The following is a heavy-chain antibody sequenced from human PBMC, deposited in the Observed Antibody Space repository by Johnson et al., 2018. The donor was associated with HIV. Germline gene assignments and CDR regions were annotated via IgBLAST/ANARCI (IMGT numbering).Heavy chain of an antibody. CDR3: ARGSYYDSSGDAFDI. CDR1: GFTFSDHY. CDR2: IKQDGSEK. J-gene: IGHJ3*02. V-gene: IGHV3-7*01. D-gene: IGHD3-22*01. Sequence: VHLVESGGGLVKPGGSLRLSCAGSGFTFSDHYMSWVRQAPGKGLEWVANIKQDGSEKNYVDSVKGRFTLSRDNAKNSLYLQMNSLRPEDTAVYYCARGSYYDSSGDAFDIWGQGTMVTVSS.